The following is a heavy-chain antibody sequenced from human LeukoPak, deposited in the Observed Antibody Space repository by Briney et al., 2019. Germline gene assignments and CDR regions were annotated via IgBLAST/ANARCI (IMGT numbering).Heavy chain of an antibody. J-gene: IGHJ3*02. V-gene: IGHV1-69*13. D-gene: IGHD2-15*01. CDR2: IIPIFGTA. CDR3: ASGGGYCSGVSCYVDAFDI. Sequence: SVKVSCEASGGTFSSYAISWVRQAPGQGLEWMGGIIPIFGTANYAKKFQGRVTITADESTSTAYIELHSLRSEDTAVYYGASGGGYCSGVSCYVDAFDIWGQGTMVTVSS. CDR1: GGTFSSYA.